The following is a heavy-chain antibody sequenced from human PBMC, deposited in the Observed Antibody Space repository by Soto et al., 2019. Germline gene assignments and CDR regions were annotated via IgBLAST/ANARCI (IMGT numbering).Heavy chain of an antibody. Sequence: ASVKVSCKVSGYTLTELSMHWVRQAPGKGLEWMGGFDPEDGETIYAQKFQGRVTMTEDTSTDTVYMELSSLRSEDTAVYYCATGLTAMAPFDYWGQGTLVTVSS. V-gene: IGHV1-24*01. D-gene: IGHD5-18*01. CDR3: ATGLTAMAPFDY. CDR1: GYTLTELS. CDR2: FDPEDGET. J-gene: IGHJ4*02.